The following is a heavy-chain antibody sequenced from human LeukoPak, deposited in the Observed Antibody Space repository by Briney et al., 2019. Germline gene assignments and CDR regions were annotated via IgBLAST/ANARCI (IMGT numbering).Heavy chain of an antibody. CDR3: ARGEGLNYDDSGYYFGY. CDR2: IYYTGST. CDR1: GGSISSGGDY. J-gene: IGHJ4*02. V-gene: IGHV4-31*03. Sequence: PSETLSLTCTVSGGSISSGGDYWTWIRQHPGKGLEWIGYIYYTGSTYQNPSLKSRVTISLDTSKKQFSLKLSSVTAADTAVYYCARGEGLNYDDSGYYFGYWGQGTLVTVSS. D-gene: IGHD3-22*01.